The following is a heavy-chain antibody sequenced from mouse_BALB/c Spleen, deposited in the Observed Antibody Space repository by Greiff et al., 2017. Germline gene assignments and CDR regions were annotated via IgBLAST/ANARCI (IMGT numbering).Heavy chain of an antibody. CDR3: ARGGYRPYAMDY. D-gene: IGHD2-14*01. CDR1: GYTFTSYW. CDR2: INPSTGYT. V-gene: IGHV1-7*01. J-gene: IGHJ4*01. Sequence: VQLQQSGADLAKPGASVKMSCKASGYTFTSYWMHWVKQRPGQGLEWIGYINPSTGYTEYNQKFKDKATLTADKSSSTAYMQLSSLTSEDSAVYYCARGGYRPYAMDYWGQGTSVTVSS.